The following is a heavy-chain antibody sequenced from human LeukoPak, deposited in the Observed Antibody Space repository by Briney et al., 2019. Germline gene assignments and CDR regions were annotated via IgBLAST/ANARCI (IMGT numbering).Heavy chain of an antibody. CDR1: GFTFSTYA. D-gene: IGHD2-2*01. CDR3: AEVTSSYNYFDY. V-gene: IGHV3-23*01. Sequence: GGSLRLSCAASGFTFSTYAMSWVRQAPGKGLEWVSTFRCSGGRTLYADPVKGRFVISRDNSKNTLYLQMNSLRAEDTAVYYCAEVTSSYNYFDYWGQGAPVTVSS. J-gene: IGHJ4*02. CDR2: FRCSGGRT.